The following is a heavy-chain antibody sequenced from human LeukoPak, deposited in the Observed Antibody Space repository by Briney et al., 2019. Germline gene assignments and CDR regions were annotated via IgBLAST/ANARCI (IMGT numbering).Heavy chain of an antibody. CDR1: GITFSDHY. J-gene: IGHJ6*03. CDR3: ARDPYSGTYSDYYYYYMDV. D-gene: IGHD1-26*01. V-gene: IGHV3-11*04. CDR2: ITSTGSYI. Sequence: PGGSLRLSCAASGITFSDHYMSWIRQAPGKGLEWVSSITSTGSYIYYADSVKGRFTISRDNAKNSLFLQLNSLRAEDTAVYYCARDPYSGTYSDYYYYYMDVWGKGTTVTVSS.